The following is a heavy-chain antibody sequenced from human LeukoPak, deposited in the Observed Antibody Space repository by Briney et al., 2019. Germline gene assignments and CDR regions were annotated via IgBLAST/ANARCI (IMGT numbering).Heavy chain of an antibody. V-gene: IGHV1-24*01. CDR2: FDPEDGET. CDR1: GYTLTELS. CDR3: ARDLPPYYYDSSGYWSFDY. J-gene: IGHJ4*02. D-gene: IGHD3-22*01. Sequence: ASVKVSCKVSGYTLTELSMHWVRQAPGKGLEWMGGFDPEDGETIYAQKFQGRVTITRDTSASTAYMELSSLRSEDTAVYYCARDLPPYYYDSSGYWSFDYWGQGTLVTVSS.